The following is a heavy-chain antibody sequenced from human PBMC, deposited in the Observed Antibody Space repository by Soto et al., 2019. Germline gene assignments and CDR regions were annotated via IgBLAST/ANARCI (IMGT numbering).Heavy chain of an antibody. CDR1: GFTFDDYT. D-gene: IGHD6-13*01. CDR2: ISWDGGST. V-gene: IGHV3-43*01. Sequence: GGSLRLSCAASGFTFDDYTMHWVRQAPGKGLEWVSLISWDGGSTYYADSVKGRFTISRDNSKNSLYLQMNSLRTEDTALYYCAKDIAYSSSRGGYGMDVWGQGTTVTVSS. J-gene: IGHJ6*02. CDR3: AKDIAYSSSRGGYGMDV.